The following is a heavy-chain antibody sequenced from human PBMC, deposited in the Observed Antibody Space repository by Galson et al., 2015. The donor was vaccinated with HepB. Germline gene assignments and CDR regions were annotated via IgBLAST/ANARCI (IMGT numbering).Heavy chain of an antibody. V-gene: IGHV3-30*04. Sequence: SLRLSCAASGFTFSSYAMHWVRQAPGKGLEWVAIISYDGSDKYYADSVKGRFTISRDNSKNTLYLQMNSLRLEDTAVYSCATAPVGIAVAVLPTDYWGQGTLVTVSS. CDR3: ATAPVGIAVAVLPTDY. D-gene: IGHD6-19*01. J-gene: IGHJ4*02. CDR2: ISYDGSDK. CDR1: GFTFSSYA.